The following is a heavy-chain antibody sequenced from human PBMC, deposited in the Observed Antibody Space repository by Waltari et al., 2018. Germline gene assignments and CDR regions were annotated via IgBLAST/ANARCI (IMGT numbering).Heavy chain of an antibody. D-gene: IGHD6-13*01. CDR2: CDPEDGGT. CDR3: ARGQQLVRSPPTDY. V-gene: IGHV1-24*01. CDR1: GYTLTALS. Sequence: QVQLVQSGAEVKKPGASVKVSCKVSGYTLTALSMHWVRQAPGKGLEGMGGCDPEDGGTIYEQKFQGRVTMTEDTSTDTAYMELSSVRAEDTAVYYCARGQQLVRSPPTDYWGQGTLVTVSS. J-gene: IGHJ4*02.